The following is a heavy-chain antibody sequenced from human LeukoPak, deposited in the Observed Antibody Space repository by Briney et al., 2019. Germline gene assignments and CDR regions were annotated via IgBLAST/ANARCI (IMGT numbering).Heavy chain of an antibody. CDR3: ARERHSSGYYDP. CDR1: GGSFSGYY. Sequence: PSATLSLTCAVYGGSFSGYYWSWIRQPPGKGLEWIGEINHSGSTYYNPSLKSRVTISVDTSKNQFSLKLSSVTAADTAVYYCARERHSSGYYDPWGQGTMVTVSS. V-gene: IGHV4-34*01. CDR2: INHSGST. D-gene: IGHD3-22*01. J-gene: IGHJ3*01.